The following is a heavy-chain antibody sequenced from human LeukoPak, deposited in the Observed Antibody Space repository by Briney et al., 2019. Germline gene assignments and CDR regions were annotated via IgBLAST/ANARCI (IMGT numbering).Heavy chain of an antibody. CDR2: INHSGST. Sequence: SETLSLTCAVYGGSFSGYYWSWIRQPPGKGLEWIGEINHSGSTNYSPSLKSRVTISVDTSKNQFSLKLSSVTAADTAVYYCARGKWLRSRNFDYWGQGTLVTVSS. CDR3: ARGKWLRSRNFDY. V-gene: IGHV4-34*01. CDR1: GGSFSGYY. D-gene: IGHD5-12*01. J-gene: IGHJ4*02.